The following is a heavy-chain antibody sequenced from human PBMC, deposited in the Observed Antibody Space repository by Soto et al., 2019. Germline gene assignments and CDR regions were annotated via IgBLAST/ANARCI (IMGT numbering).Heavy chain of an antibody. CDR2: IYYSGST. Sequence: SETLSLTCTVSGGSISSYYWSWIRQPPGKGLEWIGYIYYSGSTNYNPSLKSRVTISVDTSKNQFSLKLSSVTAADTAVYYCARDYGAGGHVFDYGGQGTLVTVSS. CDR3: ARDYGAGGHVFDY. V-gene: IGHV4-59*01. J-gene: IGHJ4*02. CDR1: GGSISSYY. D-gene: IGHD3-10*01.